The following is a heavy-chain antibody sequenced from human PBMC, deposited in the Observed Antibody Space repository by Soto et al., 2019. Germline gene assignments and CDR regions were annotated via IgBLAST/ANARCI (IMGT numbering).Heavy chain of an antibody. CDR1: GGSITSSAYY. J-gene: IGHJ6*02. D-gene: IGHD1-20*01. CDR2: ISYSGDT. Sequence: QLQLQESGPGLVKPSETLSLTCTVSGGSITSSAYYWGWFRQPPGKGLEWIATISYSGDTFHHPSLKSRVTISVDTSKNQFSLRLSSVTAADTAVYYCARHMRYTYYNGMDVWGQGTKVTVSS. CDR3: ARHMRYTYYNGMDV. V-gene: IGHV4-39*01.